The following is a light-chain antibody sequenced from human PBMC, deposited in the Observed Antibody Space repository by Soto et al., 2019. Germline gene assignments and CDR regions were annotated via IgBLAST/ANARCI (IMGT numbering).Light chain of an antibody. CDR3: NSYTSSGGGV. CDR2: EVI. V-gene: IGLV2-14*01. CDR1: SSDVGTYNY. Sequence: QSALTQPASVSGSPGQSITISCTGTSSDVGTYNYVSWYQHHPGKAPKLMIYEVINRPSGVSDRFSGSKSGNTASLTICGLQTEDEADYYCNSYTSSGGGVFGGGTKVTVL. J-gene: IGLJ3*02.